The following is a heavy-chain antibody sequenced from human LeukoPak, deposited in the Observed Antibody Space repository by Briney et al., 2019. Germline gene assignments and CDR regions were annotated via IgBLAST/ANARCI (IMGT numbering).Heavy chain of an antibody. D-gene: IGHD6-19*01. Sequence: SQTLSLTCTVSGGSISRGTYYWSWIRQPAGKGLEWIGRIYTSGTTNYNPSLKSRVTISIDTSNNQSSLKLSSVTAADTAVYYCARGSPGIAVAGTTKYWYFDLWGRGTLVTVSS. J-gene: IGHJ2*01. CDR1: GGSISRGTYY. V-gene: IGHV4-61*02. CDR3: ARGSPGIAVAGTTKYWYFDL. CDR2: IYTSGTT.